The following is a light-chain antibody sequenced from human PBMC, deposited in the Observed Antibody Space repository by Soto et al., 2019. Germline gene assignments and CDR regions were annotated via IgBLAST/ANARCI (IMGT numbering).Light chain of an antibody. Sequence: QSALTQPASVSGSPGQSITISCTGSSSDVGSYNLVSWYQQHPGKAPKLMIYEGSKRPSGVSHRFSGSKSGDTASLTISGLQAEDEADYYCYSREGSSTFVVFGGGTKLTVL. CDR3: YSREGSSTFVV. CDR2: EGS. V-gene: IGLV2-23*01. J-gene: IGLJ2*01. CDR1: SSDVGSYNL.